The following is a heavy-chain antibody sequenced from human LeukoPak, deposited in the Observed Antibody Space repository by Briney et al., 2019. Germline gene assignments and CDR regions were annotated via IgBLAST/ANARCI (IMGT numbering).Heavy chain of an antibody. V-gene: IGHV3-33*01. D-gene: IGHD3-22*01. CDR3: ARDEDSSGYYPGGY. CDR2: IWYDGSNK. Sequence: GGSLRLSCAASGFTFSSYGMHWVRQAPGKGLEWVAVIWYDGSNKYYADSVKGRFTISRDNSKNTLYLQVNSLRAEDTAVYYCARDEDSSGYYPGGYWGQGTLVTVPS. CDR1: GFTFSSYG. J-gene: IGHJ4*02.